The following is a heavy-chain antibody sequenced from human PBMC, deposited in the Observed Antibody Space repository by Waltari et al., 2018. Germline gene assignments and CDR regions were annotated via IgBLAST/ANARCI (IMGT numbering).Heavy chain of an antibody. CDR1: GGSISSGSYY. CDR2: IYTSGST. CDR3: ARVRADDYGDYWYFDL. D-gene: IGHD4-17*01. V-gene: IGHV4-61*02. Sequence: GGSISSGSYYWRWIRQPAGKGLEWIGRIYTSGSTNYNPSLKSRVTISVDTSKNQFSLKLSSVTAADTAVYYCARVRADDYGDYWYFDLWGRGTLVTVSS. J-gene: IGHJ2*01.